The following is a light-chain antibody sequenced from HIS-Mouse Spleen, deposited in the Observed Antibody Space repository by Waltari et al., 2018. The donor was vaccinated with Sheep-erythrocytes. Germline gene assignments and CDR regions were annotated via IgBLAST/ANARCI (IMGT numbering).Light chain of an antibody. Sequence: DIQMTQSPSTLSASVGDRVTITCRASQSISSWLAWYQQKPGKAPKLLIYKASSLESGVPSRFSGSGSGTEFTLTISSLQPDDFATYYCQQYNSYSPVYTFGQETKLEIK. J-gene: IGKJ2*01. V-gene: IGKV1-5*03. CDR2: KAS. CDR3: QQYNSYSPVYT. CDR1: QSISSW.